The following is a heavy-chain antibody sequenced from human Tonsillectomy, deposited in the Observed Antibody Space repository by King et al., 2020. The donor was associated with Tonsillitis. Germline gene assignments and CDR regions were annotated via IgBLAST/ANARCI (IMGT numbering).Heavy chain of an antibody. CDR2: ISGSGGTT. CDR1: GFSFSSYA. D-gene: IGHD5-12*01. Sequence: EVQLVESGGGLVQPGGSLRLSCAASGFSFSSYAMSWVRQAPGKGLEWVSAISGSGGTTHYADSGKGRFTISRDNSKNTLYLQMNSLRAEDTAVYYCAKDSYDTPTELGYSGYDPWGQGTLVTVSS. J-gene: IGHJ5*02. CDR3: AKDSYDTPTELGYSGYDP. V-gene: IGHV3-23*04.